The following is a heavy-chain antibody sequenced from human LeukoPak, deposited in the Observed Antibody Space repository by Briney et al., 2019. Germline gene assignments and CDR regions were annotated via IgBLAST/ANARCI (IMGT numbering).Heavy chain of an antibody. CDR1: GGSISGYF. Sequence: PSETLSLTCAVYGGSISGYFWSWIRQPPGKGLEWIGEINHSGRTNYNPSLKSRVTISVDTSKNQFSLKLSSVTAADTAVYYCARGSGNFDYWGQGTLVTVSS. D-gene: IGHD3-10*01. CDR3: ARGSGNFDY. J-gene: IGHJ4*02. CDR2: INHSGRT. V-gene: IGHV4-34*01.